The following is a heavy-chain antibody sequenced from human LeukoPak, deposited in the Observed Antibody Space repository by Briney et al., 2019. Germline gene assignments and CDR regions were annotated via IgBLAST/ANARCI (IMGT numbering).Heavy chain of an antibody. V-gene: IGHV1-69*04. CDR1: GGTFSSYA. J-gene: IGHJ6*02. D-gene: IGHD6-13*01. Sequence: SVKVSCKASGGTFSSYAISWVRQAPGQGLEWMGRIIPILGIANYAQKFQGRVTITADKSTSTAYMELSSLRSEDTAVYYCARASIAAADMDVWGQGTTVTVSS. CDR2: IIPILGIA. CDR3: ARASIAAADMDV.